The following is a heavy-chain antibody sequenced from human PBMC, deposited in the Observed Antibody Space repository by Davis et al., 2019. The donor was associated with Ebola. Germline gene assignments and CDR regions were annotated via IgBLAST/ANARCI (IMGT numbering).Heavy chain of an antibody. J-gene: IGHJ6*02. CDR3: ARGYAGFYYYGMDV. Sequence: ASVKVSCKASGYTFTSYDINWVRQATGQGLEWMGWMNPNSGNTGYAQKFQDRVTMTRNTSISTAYMELSSLRSEDTAVYYCARGYAGFYYYGMDVWGQGTTVTVSS. CDR2: MNPNSGNT. V-gene: IGHV1-8*01. D-gene: IGHD4-17*01. CDR1: GYTFTSYD.